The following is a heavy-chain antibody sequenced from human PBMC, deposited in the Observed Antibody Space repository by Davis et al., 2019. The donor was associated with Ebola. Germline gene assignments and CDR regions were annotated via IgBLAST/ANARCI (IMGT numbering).Heavy chain of an antibody. V-gene: IGHV3-30*18. Sequence: PGGSLRLSCAASGFTFSSYGMHWVRQAPGKGLEWVAVISYDGSNKYYADSVKGRFTISRDNSKNTLYLQMNSLRAEDTAVYYCAKDGPSRPPYWYYYYYMDVWGKGTTVTVSS. CDR2: ISYDGSNK. CDR1: GFTFSSYG. J-gene: IGHJ6*03. CDR3: AKDGPSRPPYWYYYYYMDV. D-gene: IGHD2-15*01.